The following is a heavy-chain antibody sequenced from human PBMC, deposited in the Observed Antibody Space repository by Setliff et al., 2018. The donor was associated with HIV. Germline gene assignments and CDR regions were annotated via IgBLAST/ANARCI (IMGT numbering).Heavy chain of an antibody. D-gene: IGHD1-26*01. CDR1: GYSISSGYY. V-gene: IGHV4-38-2*01. CDR2: IYHSGST. CDR3: ARRAAATTNFDY. Sequence: ASETLSLTCAVSGYSISSGYYWGWIRQPPGKGLEWIGSIYHSGSTFYNPSLKSRVTLSLDTSKNQFSLKVTSVTAADTAVYYCARRAAATTNFDYWGQGTLVTV. J-gene: IGHJ4*02.